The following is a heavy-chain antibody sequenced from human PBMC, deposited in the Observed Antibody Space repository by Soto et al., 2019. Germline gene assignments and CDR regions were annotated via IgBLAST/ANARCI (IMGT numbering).Heavy chain of an antibody. CDR1: GHSFSRCT. V-gene: IGHV1-69*01. J-gene: IGHJ6*02. CDR3: ARDPTYYYDSSGPGVYYYGMDV. Sequence: GPSVKVRSKESGHSFSRCTIKSACLSPGQRLAWMGGIIPIFGTANYAQKFQGRVTITADESTSAAYMELSSLRSEDTAVYYCARDPTYYYDSSGPGVYYYGMDVWGQGTTVTSP. D-gene: IGHD3-22*01. CDR2: IIPIFGTA.